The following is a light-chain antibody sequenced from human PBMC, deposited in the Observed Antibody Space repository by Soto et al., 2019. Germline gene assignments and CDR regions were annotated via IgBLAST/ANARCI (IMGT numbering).Light chain of an antibody. CDR3: QQYNSHPWT. Sequence: EIQVTQSPSTLPASXXDRVTVTCGASQSIRSWLAWYQEKPGKAPKXXIYKASLLETGVPSRFSGSGSGTEFTLTISSLQTDDFGTYYCQQYNSHPWTFGQGTKVDIK. V-gene: IGKV1-5*03. CDR2: KAS. J-gene: IGKJ1*01. CDR1: QSIRSW.